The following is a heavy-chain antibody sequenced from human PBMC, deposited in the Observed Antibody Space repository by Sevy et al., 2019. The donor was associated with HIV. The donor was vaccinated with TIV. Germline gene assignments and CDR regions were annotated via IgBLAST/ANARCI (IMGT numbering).Heavy chain of an antibody. Sequence: ASVKVSCKASGYTFTDYYIHWVRQAPGQGLEWMGWMSPNTGDTNYAQKFQGRVTMARDTSITTAYLELSSLSSDDTAIYYCARAVYGDPKDYWGQGTLVTVSS. CDR2: MSPNTGDT. V-gene: IGHV1-2*02. CDR3: ARAVYGDPKDY. CDR1: GYTFTDYY. J-gene: IGHJ4*02. D-gene: IGHD4-17*01.